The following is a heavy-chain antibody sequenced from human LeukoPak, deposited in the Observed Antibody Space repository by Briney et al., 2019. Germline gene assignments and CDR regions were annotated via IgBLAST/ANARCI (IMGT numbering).Heavy chain of an antibody. CDR3: ARHRGYCSGTSCSYNWFDP. Sequence: SETLSLTCTVSGGSISSYYWTWIRQPPGKGLEWIGYIYYSGSTKYNPSLKSRVTMSVDTSKNRFSLKLSSVTAADTAVYYCARHRGYCSGTSCSYNWFDPWGQGTLVTVSS. D-gene: IGHD2-2*03. CDR2: IYYSGST. V-gene: IGHV4-59*08. J-gene: IGHJ5*02. CDR1: GGSISSYY.